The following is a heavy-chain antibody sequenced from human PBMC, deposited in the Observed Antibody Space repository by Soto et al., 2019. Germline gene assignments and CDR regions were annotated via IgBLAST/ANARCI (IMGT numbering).Heavy chain of an antibody. J-gene: IGHJ4*01. D-gene: IGHD6-13*01. CDR1: GVTFGSYG. Sequence: GGSLRLSCAASGVTFGSYGMHWVRQAPGKGLEWVTFIYYDGGNKYYADSVKGRFTISRDNSKNTLYLQMNSLRAGDTAIYYCAKDGPTGSSWPYFDFWGHGTQVTVSS. CDR2: IYYDGGNK. CDR3: AKDGPTGSSWPYFDF. V-gene: IGHV3-30*02.